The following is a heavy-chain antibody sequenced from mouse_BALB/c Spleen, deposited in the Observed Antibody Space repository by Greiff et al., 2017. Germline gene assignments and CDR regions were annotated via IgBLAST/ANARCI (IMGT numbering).Heavy chain of an antibody. D-gene: IGHD1-1*01. CDR3: ARAGSSYAMDY. J-gene: IGHJ4*01. CDR2: IYPGDGDT. V-gene: IGHV1-87*01. Sequence: QLQQSGAELARPGASVKLSCKASGYTFTSYWMQWVKQRPGQGLEWIGAIYPGDGDTRYTQKFKGKATLTADKSSSTAYMQLSSLASEDSAVYYCARAGSSYAMDYWGQGTSVTVSS. CDR1: GYTFTSYW.